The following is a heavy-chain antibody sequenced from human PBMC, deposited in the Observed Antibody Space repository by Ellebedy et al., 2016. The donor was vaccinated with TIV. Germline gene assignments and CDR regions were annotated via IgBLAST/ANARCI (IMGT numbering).Heavy chain of an antibody. V-gene: IGHV2-5*01. CDR3: AHRRRLPGDNSHWYCDTFDM. CDR1: GFSLSTSGVA. D-gene: IGHD7-27*01. CDR2: SYWNGDD. Sequence: SGPTLVKPTQTLTLTCTFSGFSLSTSGVAVGWIRQPPGKALEWLAISYWNGDDRYSPSLKSRLTITKDTSKNQVVLTVTNMDPVDTATYYCAHRRRLPGDNSHWYCDTFDMWGQGTMVTVSS. J-gene: IGHJ3*02.